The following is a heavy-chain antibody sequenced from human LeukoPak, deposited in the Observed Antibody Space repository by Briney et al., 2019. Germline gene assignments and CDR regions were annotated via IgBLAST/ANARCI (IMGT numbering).Heavy chain of an antibody. CDR3: ARARGYDYVWGSYRSPDFDY. CDR1: GYTFTSYD. J-gene: IGHJ4*02. CDR2: ISAYNGNT. V-gene: IGHV1-18*01. D-gene: IGHD3-16*02. Sequence: ASVKVSCKASGYTFTSYDISWVRQAPGQGLEWMGWISAYNGNTNYAQKLQGRVTMTTDTSTSTAYMELRSLRSDDTAVYYCARARGYDYVWGSYRSPDFDYWGQGTLVTVSS.